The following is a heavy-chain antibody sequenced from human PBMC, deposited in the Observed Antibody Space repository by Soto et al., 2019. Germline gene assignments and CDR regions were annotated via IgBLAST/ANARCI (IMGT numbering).Heavy chain of an antibody. J-gene: IGHJ5*02. Sequence: GGSLRLSCVASGFTFSGDWMHWVRQVPGKGLVWVSRISPDGTTTYYADSVKGRFTISRDNAKNTLYLQMNGLRADDTAVYYCSRGRSPYYGYFDPWGPGTLVTVSS. CDR2: ISPDGTTT. CDR3: SRGRSPYYGYFDP. D-gene: IGHD3-3*01. CDR1: GFTFSGDW. V-gene: IGHV3-74*01.